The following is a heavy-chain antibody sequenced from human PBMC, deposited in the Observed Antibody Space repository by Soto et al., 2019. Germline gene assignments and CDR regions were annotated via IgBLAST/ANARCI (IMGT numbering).Heavy chain of an antibody. CDR3: ARSGPTRIEN. J-gene: IGHJ4*02. V-gene: IGHV4-61*01. D-gene: IGHD2-2*01. CDR2: IYYSGST. Sequence: QVQLQESGPGLVKPSETLSLTCTVSGGSVSSGSYYWSWIRQPPGKGLEWIGYIYYSGSTNYNPPPKSRVTISVDTSKNQVSLKLSCVTAAETAVYYCARSGPTRIENWSQGTLVTVFS. CDR1: GGSVSSGSYY.